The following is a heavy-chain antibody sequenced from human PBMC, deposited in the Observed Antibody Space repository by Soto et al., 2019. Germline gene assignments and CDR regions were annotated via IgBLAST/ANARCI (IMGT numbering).Heavy chain of an antibody. CDR3: ARDLRLVPRRNNWFDP. J-gene: IGHJ5*02. Sequence: ASVKVSCKASGYTFTSYGISWVRQAPGQGLEWMGWISAYNGNTNYAQKLQGRVTMTTDTSTSTAYMELRSLRSDDTAVYYCARDLRLVPRRNNWFDPWSQGTLVTVSS. D-gene: IGHD5-12*01. CDR1: GYTFTSYG. V-gene: IGHV1-18*04. CDR2: ISAYNGNT.